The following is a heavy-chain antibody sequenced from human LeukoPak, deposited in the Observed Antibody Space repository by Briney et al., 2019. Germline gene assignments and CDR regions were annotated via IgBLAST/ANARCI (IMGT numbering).Heavy chain of an antibody. D-gene: IGHD6-19*01. V-gene: IGHV4-61*02. CDR3: ARSRKSVAGTYYYYYMDV. Sequence: PSETLSLTCTVSGGSISSGSYYWSWIRQPAGKGLEWIGRIYTSGSTNYNPSLKSRVTISVDTSKNQFSLKLSSVTAADTAVYCCARSRKSVAGTYYYYYMDVWGKGTTVTVSS. CDR2: IYTSGST. CDR1: GGSISSGSYY. J-gene: IGHJ6*03.